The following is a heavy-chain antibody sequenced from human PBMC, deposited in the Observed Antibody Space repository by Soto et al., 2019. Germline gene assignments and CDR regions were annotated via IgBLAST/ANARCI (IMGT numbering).Heavy chain of an antibody. Sequence: SETLSLTCTVSGGSISSYYWSWIRQPPGKGLEWIGYIYYSGSTNYNPSLKSRVTISVDTSKNQFSLKLSSVTAADTAVYYCARASVWELPTAPFDYWGQGTLVTVSS. CDR3: ARASVWELPTAPFDY. CDR1: GGSISSYY. V-gene: IGHV4-59*01. CDR2: IYYSGST. J-gene: IGHJ4*02. D-gene: IGHD1-26*01.